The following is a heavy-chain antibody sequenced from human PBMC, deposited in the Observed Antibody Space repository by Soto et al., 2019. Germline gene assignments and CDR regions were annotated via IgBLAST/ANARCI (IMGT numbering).Heavy chain of an antibody. CDR1: GFTFSSYG. CDR3: ARDAQIRGFFWSGYPRLGGWFDP. D-gene: IGHD3-3*01. J-gene: IGHJ5*02. Sequence: PGGSLRLSCAASGFTFSSYGMHWVRQAPGKGLEWVAVIWYDGSNKYYADSVKGRFTISRDNSKDTLYLQMNSLRAEDTAVYYCARDAQIRGFFWSGYPRLGGWFDPWGQGTLVTVSS. V-gene: IGHV3-33*01. CDR2: IWYDGSNK.